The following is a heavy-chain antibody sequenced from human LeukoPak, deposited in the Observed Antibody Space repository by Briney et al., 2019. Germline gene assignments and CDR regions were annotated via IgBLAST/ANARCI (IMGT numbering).Heavy chain of an antibody. D-gene: IGHD3-22*01. V-gene: IGHV3-64D*09. CDR3: VKGHYYDSSHYYPY. CDR2: IYTNGGST. Sequence: GGSLRLSCSASGFTFSSYAMHWVRQAPGKGLEYVSTIYTNGGSTYYADSMKGRFTISRDNSKNTLYLQMSSLRAEDTAVYYCVKGHYYDSSHYYPYRGQGTLVTVSS. J-gene: IGHJ4*02. CDR1: GFTFSSYA.